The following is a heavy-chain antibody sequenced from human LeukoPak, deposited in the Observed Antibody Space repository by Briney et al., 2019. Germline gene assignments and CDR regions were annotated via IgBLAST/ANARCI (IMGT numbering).Heavy chain of an antibody. CDR1: GYSISSGYQ. CDR3: ARDPRWLTPDCTSTSCYENYFDP. J-gene: IGHJ5*02. Sequence: SETLPLTCGVSGYSISSGYQWAWIRQSPGKGLEWIGSIYHSGSAHYNPSLKSRVTISVETSKNQFSLNMYSVTAADTAVYYCARDPRWLTPDCTSTSCYENYFDPWGQGTLVTVSS. D-gene: IGHD2-2*01. V-gene: IGHV4-38-2*02. CDR2: IYHSGSA.